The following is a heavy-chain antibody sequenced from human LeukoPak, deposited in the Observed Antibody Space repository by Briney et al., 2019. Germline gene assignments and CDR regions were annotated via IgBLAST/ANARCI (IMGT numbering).Heavy chain of an antibody. CDR1: GGTFSSYA. CDR2: ISAYNGNT. CDR3: ARDRLPAATIADY. D-gene: IGHD2-2*01. J-gene: IGHJ4*02. Sequence: ASVKVSCKASGGTFSSYAISWVRQAPGQGLEWMGGISAYNGNTYYLRKLQGRVTMTTDTSTNTAYMELRSLRSDDTAVYYCARDRLPAATIADYWGQGTLVTVSS. V-gene: IGHV1-18*01.